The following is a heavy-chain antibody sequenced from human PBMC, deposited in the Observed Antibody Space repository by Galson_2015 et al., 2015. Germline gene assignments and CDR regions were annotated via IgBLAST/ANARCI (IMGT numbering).Heavy chain of an antibody. CDR1: GFTVSSNY. J-gene: IGHJ6*02. D-gene: IGHD5-18*01. Sequence: LRLSCAASGFTVSSNYMSWVRQAPGKGLEWVSVIYSGGSTYYADSVKGRFTISRDNSKNTLYLQMNSLRAEDTAVYYCAREGDTAMGTDGMDVWGQGTTVTVSS. CDR3: AREGDTAMGTDGMDV. CDR2: IYSGGST. V-gene: IGHV3-53*01.